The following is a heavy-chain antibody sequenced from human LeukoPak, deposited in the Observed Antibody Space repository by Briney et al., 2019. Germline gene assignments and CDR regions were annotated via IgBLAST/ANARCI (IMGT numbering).Heavy chain of an antibody. J-gene: IGHJ4*02. D-gene: IGHD2-15*01. V-gene: IGHV3-30-3*01. CDR2: ISYDGSNK. Sequence: PGGSLRLSCAASGFTFSSYAMHWVRQAPGKGLEWVAVISYDGSNKYYADSVKGRFTISRDNSKNTLYLQMNSLRAEDTAVYCCAREAVVVVAATGFYFDYWGQGTLVTVSS. CDR1: GFTFSSYA. CDR3: AREAVVVVAATGFYFDY.